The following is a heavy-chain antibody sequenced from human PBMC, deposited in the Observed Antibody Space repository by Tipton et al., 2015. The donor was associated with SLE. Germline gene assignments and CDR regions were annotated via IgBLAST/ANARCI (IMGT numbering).Heavy chain of an antibody. CDR1: GGSFSGYY. J-gene: IGHJ4*02. CDR2: INHSGST. CDR3: ARGGIAAF. D-gene: IGHD6-13*01. V-gene: IGHV4-34*01. Sequence: TLSLTCAVYGGSFSGYYWSWIRQPPGKGLEWIGEINHSGSTNYNPSLKSRVTISVDTSKNQFSLKLSSVTAADTAVYYCARGGIAAFWGQGTLVTVSS.